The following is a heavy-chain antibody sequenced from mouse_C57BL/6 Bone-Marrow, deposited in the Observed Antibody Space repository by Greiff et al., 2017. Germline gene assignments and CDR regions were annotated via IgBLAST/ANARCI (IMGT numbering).Heavy chain of an antibody. D-gene: IGHD1-1*01. J-gene: IGHJ3*01. CDR2: IDPENGDT. CDR1: GFNIKDDY. Sequence: VQLQQSGAELVRPGASVKLSCTASGFNIKDDYMHWVKQRPEQGLEWIGWIDPENGDTEYASKFQGKATITADTSSNTAYLQLSSLTSEDTAVYYCTPYYYGSLFAYGGQGTLVTVSA. V-gene: IGHV14-4*01. CDR3: TPYYYGSLFAY.